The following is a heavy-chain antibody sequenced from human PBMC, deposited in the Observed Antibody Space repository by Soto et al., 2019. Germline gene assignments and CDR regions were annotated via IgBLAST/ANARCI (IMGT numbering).Heavy chain of an antibody. V-gene: IGHV1-69*12. CDR1: GGTFNSHT. J-gene: IGHJ6*02. Sequence: QVQLVQSGAEVKKPGSSVKVSCRASGGTFNSHTISWVRQAPGQGLEWMGGIMPMFGVTNYARKFQGRLTMTADXPXPXXYMEWSSLTSEDTAVYYCAGEGATTGVSMPWMGYHYYGLDVWGQGTTVTVSS. CDR3: AGEGATTGVSMPWMGYHYYGLDV. D-gene: IGHD1-26*01. CDR2: IMPMFGVT.